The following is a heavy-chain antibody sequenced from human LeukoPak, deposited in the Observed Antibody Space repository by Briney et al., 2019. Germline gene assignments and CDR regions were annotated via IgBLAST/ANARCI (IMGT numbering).Heavy chain of an antibody. V-gene: IGHV1-2*02. J-gene: IGHJ4*02. D-gene: IGHD3-9*01. CDR3: ARGRALVGFDY. Sequence: ASVKVSCKASGYTFTGYYIHWVRQAPGQGLEWMGWINSNSGGTSYAQKFQGRVTMTRDTSISTAYMELSRLRSDDTAVYFCARGRALVGFDYWGQGTQVTVSS. CDR2: INSNSGGT. CDR1: GYTFTGYY.